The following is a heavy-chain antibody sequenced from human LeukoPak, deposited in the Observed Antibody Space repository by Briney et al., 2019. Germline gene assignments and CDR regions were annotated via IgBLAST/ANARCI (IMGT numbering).Heavy chain of an antibody. CDR2: ISSSSSYI. V-gene: IGHV3-21*01. D-gene: IGHD3-3*01. Sequence: GGSLRLSCAASGFTFSSYSMNWVRQAPGKGLEWVSSISSSSSYIYYAASVKGRFTISRDNAKNSLHLQMNSLRAEDTAVYYCARGFSDDFWSGHRYFDYWGQGTLVTVS. CDR1: GFTFSSYS. J-gene: IGHJ4*02. CDR3: ARGFSDDFWSGHRYFDY.